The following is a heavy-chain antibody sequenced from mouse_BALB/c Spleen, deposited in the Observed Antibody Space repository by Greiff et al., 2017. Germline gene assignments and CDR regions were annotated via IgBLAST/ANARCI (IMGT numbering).Heavy chain of an antibody. Sequence: VQRVESGPGLVAPSQSLSITCTVSGFSLTSYGVHWVRQPPGKGLEWLGVIWAGGSTNYNSALMSRLSISKDNSKSQVFLKMNSLQTDDTAMYYCARAQIYDGYYLAYWGQGTLVTVSA. CDR3: ARAQIYDGYYLAY. CDR1: GFSLTSYG. CDR2: IWAGGST. D-gene: IGHD2-3*01. J-gene: IGHJ3*01. V-gene: IGHV2-9*02.